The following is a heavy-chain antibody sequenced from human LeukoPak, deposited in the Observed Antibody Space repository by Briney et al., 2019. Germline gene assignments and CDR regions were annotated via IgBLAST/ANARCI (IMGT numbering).Heavy chain of an antibody. Sequence: SETLSLTCTVSGGAISSSPYYWGWIRQPPGKGLEWIGTIYYSGSTYYNPSLKSRVTISVDTSKNQFSLKLTSVTAADTAVYYCARGRNWNYESHFDYWGQGTLVTVSS. V-gene: IGHV4-39*07. CDR1: GGAISSSPYY. CDR3: ARGRNWNYESHFDY. J-gene: IGHJ4*02. D-gene: IGHD1-7*01. CDR2: IYYSGST.